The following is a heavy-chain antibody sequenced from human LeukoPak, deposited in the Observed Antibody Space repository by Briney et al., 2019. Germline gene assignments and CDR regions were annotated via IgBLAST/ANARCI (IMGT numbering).Heavy chain of an antibody. CDR3: ACHVGIAAAGNFNWFDP. D-gene: IGHD6-13*01. CDR2: IYYSGST. Sequence: SETLSLTRTVSGRSISSYYWRWIRQPPGKGLEWIGYIYYSGSTNYNPSLKSRVTISVDTSKNQFSLKLSSVTAADTAVYYCACHVGIAAAGNFNWFDPWGQGTLVTVSS. J-gene: IGHJ5*02. CDR1: GRSISSYY. V-gene: IGHV4-59*08.